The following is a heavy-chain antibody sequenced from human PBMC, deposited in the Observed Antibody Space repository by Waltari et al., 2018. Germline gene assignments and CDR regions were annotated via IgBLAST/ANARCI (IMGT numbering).Heavy chain of an antibody. V-gene: IGHV3-74*01. CDR2: MVGDGSDT. D-gene: IGHD2-8*01. J-gene: IGHJ4*02. CDR1: GFTFSNYY. Sequence: EVQLVESGGGLVQPGGSLRLSCAASGFTFSNYYMHWVRQTPGKGLVWVSRMVGDGSDTGYADSVKGRFTISRDNAEDTVYLQMNSLRAEDTAVYYCVAWRNGGVWGQGTLVTVSS. CDR3: VAWRNGGV.